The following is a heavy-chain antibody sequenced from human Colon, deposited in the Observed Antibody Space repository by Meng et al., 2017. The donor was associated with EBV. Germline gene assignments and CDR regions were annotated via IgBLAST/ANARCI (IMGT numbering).Heavy chain of an antibody. Sequence: QWHLEESGLGLVKPSGTLSLTCAVSGGSVSSFNWWNWVHQPPGKGLEWIGEIYQNGDTNYNPSLKSRVIISIDKSKNQFSLTLTSVTAADTAVYYCVRDEFHDGIGYNGRGNWFDPWGQGTLVTVSS. V-gene: IGHV4-4*02. CDR1: GGSVSSFNW. CDR2: IYQNGDT. D-gene: IGHD3-22*01. J-gene: IGHJ5*02. CDR3: VRDEFHDGIGYNGRGNWFDP.